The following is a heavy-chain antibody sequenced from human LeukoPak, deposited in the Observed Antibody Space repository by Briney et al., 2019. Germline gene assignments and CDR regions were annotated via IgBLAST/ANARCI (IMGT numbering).Heavy chain of an antibody. CDR2: ISSSSSYI. J-gene: IGHJ4*02. V-gene: IGHV3-21*01. Sequence: GGSLGLSCAASGFTFSSYSMNWVRQAPGKGLEWVSSISSSSSYIYYADSVKGRFTISRDNAKNSLYLQMNSLRAEDTAVYYCARDYYCSSTSCYPFDYWGQGTLVTVSS. CDR3: ARDYYCSSTSCYPFDY. D-gene: IGHD2-2*01. CDR1: GFTFSSYS.